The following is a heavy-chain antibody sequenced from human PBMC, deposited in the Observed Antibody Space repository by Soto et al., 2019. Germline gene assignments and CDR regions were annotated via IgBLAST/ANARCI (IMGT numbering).Heavy chain of an antibody. CDR3: ARKNYDDSGAPGEPFDI. CDR2: IYYSGST. CDR1: GGSISSGGYY. J-gene: IGHJ3*02. V-gene: IGHV4-31*03. Sequence: SETLSLTCSVSGGSISSGGYYWSWIRQHPGKGLEWIGYIYYSGSTYYNPSLKSRVAMSLDTSKNHFSLRLNSVTAADTAVYYCARKNYDDSGAPGEPFDIWGQGTMVTVSS. D-gene: IGHD3-22*01.